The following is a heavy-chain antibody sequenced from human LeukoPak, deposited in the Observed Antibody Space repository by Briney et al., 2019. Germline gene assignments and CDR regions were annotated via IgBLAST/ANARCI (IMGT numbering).Heavy chain of an antibody. D-gene: IGHD3-22*01. CDR2: VSTSGST. J-gene: IGHJ4*02. Sequence: SETLSLTCTVSGGSISSYYWSCIRQTAGKGLEWIGRVSTSGSTNYNPSLKSRVTVSVDTSKNQFSLKLSSVTAADTAVYYCARWVGGYYYFDYWGQGTLVTVSS. V-gene: IGHV4-4*07. CDR1: GGSISSYY. CDR3: ARWVGGYYYFDY.